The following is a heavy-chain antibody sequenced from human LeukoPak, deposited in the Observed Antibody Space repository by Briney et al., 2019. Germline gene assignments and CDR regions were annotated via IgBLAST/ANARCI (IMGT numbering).Heavy chain of an antibody. D-gene: IGHD3-22*01. CDR2: ITGDATST. CDR3: ARDFYDSSGYPYGYYYYYMAV. J-gene: IGHJ6*03. V-gene: IGHV3-23*01. Sequence: PGGSLRLSCAASGFTFSTYGMHWVRQAPGKGLEWVSGITGDATSTYYSDSVKGRFTVSRDNSKNTLYLQMNSLRVDDTAVYYCARDFYDSSGYPYGYYYYYMAVWGKGTTVTVSS. CDR1: GFTFSTYG.